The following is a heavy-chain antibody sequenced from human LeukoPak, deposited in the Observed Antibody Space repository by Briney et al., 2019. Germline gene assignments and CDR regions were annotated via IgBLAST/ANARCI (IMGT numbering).Heavy chain of an antibody. J-gene: IGHJ5*02. CDR1: GGSLNGYY. CDR3: AREEIRSWFDP. V-gene: IGHV4-59*01. Sequence: SETLSLTCTVSGGSLNGYYWSWIRQPPGGGLEWIGYIYYSGSTNYNRSLRSRVTISVDTSKNQFSLKLSSVTAADTAVYYCAREEIRSWFDPWGQGTLVTVSS. D-gene: IGHD5-24*01. CDR2: IYYSGST.